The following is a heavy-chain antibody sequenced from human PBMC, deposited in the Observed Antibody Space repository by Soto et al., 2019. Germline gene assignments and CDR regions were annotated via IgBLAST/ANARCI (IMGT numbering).Heavy chain of an antibody. Sequence: SETLSLTCAVYGGSFSGYYWSWIRQPPGKGLEWIGEINHSGSTNYNPSLKSRVTISVDTSKNQFSLKLSSVTAADTAVYYCATSRRWLRPNAFEIWGQGTMVTVSS. CDR1: GGSFSGYY. J-gene: IGHJ3*02. V-gene: IGHV4-34*01. CDR2: INHSGST. CDR3: ATSRRWLRPNAFEI. D-gene: IGHD6-19*01.